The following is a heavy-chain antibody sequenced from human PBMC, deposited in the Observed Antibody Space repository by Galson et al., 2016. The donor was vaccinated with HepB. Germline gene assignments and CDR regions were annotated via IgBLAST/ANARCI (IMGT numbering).Heavy chain of an antibody. CDR2: ISHGGRT. D-gene: IGHD3-3*01. V-gene: IGHV3-66*02. CDR3: ARVLRFLELAHRFDP. Sequence: SLRLSCAGSGFTVATNFMSWVRQAPGKGLEWVSVISHGGRTEYSDSVKGRFTLSRDTLKNTAYLQMNSLRPDDTAVYYCARVLRFLELAHRFDPWGQGSQVTVCS. J-gene: IGHJ5*02. CDR1: GFTVATNF.